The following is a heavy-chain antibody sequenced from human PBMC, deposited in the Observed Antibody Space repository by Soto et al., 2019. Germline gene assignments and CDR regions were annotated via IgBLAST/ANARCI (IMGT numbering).Heavy chain of an antibody. CDR2: IYYSGST. Sequence: SEALSLTCTVSGGSVSSGSYYRSWIRQPPGKGLEWIGYIYYSGSTNYNPSLKSRVTISVDTSKNQFSLKLSSVTAADTAVYYCARTMVGARAGYFDYWGRGTLVTVSS. D-gene: IGHD1-26*01. J-gene: IGHJ4*02. CDR3: ARTMVGARAGYFDY. V-gene: IGHV4-61*01. CDR1: GGSVSSGSYY.